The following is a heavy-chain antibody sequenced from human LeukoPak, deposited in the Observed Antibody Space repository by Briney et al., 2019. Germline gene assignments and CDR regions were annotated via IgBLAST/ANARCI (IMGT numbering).Heavy chain of an antibody. D-gene: IGHD3-16*02. J-gene: IGHJ4*02. V-gene: IGHV3-23*01. Sequence: AGGSLRLSCAASGFTFSSYAMSWVRRAPGKGLEWVSATTSSGGSTYYADSVKGRFTMSRDNSKNTLYLQMNSLRAEDTAVYFCAKTVSGSHSYQGGDYWGQGTLVTV. CDR3: AKTVSGSHSYQGGDY. CDR1: GFTFSSYA. CDR2: TTSSGGST.